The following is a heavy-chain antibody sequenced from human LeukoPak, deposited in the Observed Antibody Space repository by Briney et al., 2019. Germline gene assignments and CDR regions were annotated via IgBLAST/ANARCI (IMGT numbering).Heavy chain of an antibody. CDR1: GFTFSSYG. J-gene: IGHJ6*03. CDR2: ISYDGSNK. V-gene: IGHV3-30*03. D-gene: IGHD6-13*01. CDR3: ARERIAAAGPFGYYYYMDV. Sequence: GGSLRLSCAASGFTFSSYGMHWVRQAPGKGLEWVAVISYDGSNKYYADSVKGRFTISRDNSKNTLYLQMNSLRAEDTAVYYCARERIAAAGPFGYYYYMDVWGKGTTVTVSS.